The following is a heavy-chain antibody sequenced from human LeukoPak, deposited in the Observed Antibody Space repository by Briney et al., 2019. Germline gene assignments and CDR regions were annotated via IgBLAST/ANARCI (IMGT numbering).Heavy chain of an antibody. Sequence: PSETLSLTCAVYGGSFRGYYWSWIRQPPGKGLEWIGEINQSGSTNYNPSLESRVTISVDTSKNQFSLRLSSVTAADTAVYYCARGPRYCSSTSCYELDYWGQGTLVTVSS. D-gene: IGHD2-2*01. CDR2: INQSGST. CDR1: GGSFRGYY. J-gene: IGHJ4*02. V-gene: IGHV4-34*01. CDR3: ARGPRYCSSTSCYELDY.